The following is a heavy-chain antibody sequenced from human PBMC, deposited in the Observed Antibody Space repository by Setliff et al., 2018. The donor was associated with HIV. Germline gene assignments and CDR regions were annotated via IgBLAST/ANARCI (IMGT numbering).Heavy chain of an antibody. Sequence: SETLSLTCTVSGGSISSGSYYWGWIRQPPGKGLEWIGSIYYSGSTYYNPSLKSRVTISVDTSKNHFSLKLSSVTAADTAVYYCARFDGSRVPAADYYFDYWGQGTLVTVSS. CDR3: ARFDGSRVPAADYYFDY. CDR2: IYYSGST. D-gene: IGHD2-2*01. V-gene: IGHV4-39*01. J-gene: IGHJ4*02. CDR1: GGSISSGSYY.